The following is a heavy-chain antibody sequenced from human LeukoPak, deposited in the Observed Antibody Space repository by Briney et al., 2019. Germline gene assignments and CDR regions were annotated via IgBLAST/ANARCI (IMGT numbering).Heavy chain of an antibody. CDR3: AKRRDSSGWYPAEYFQH. CDR1: GFTFSSYA. CDR2: ISGSGGST. D-gene: IGHD6-19*01. J-gene: IGHJ1*01. V-gene: IGHV3-23*01. Sequence: GGSLRLSCAASGFTFSSYAMSWVRQAPGQGLEWVSAISGSGGSTYYADSVKGRFTISRANSKNTLYLQMNSLRAEDTAVYYCAKRRDSSGWYPAEYFQHWGQGTLVTVSS.